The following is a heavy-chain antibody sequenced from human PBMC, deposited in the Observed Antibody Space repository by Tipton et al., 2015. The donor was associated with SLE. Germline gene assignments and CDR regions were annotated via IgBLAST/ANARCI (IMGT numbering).Heavy chain of an antibody. V-gene: IGHV4-59*08. D-gene: IGHD3-16*01. CDR2: IYYSGST. J-gene: IGHJ6*02. CDR3: ARHGAGGVSYYYGMDV. CDR1: GGSISSYY. Sequence: LSCTVSGGSISSYYWSWIRQPPGKGLEWIGYIYYSGSTNYNPSLKSRVTISVDTSKNQFSLKLSSVTAADTAVYYCARHGAGGVSYYYGMDVWGQGTTVTVSS.